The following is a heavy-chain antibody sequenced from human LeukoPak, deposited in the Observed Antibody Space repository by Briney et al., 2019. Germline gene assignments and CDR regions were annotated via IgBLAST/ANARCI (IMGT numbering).Heavy chain of an antibody. D-gene: IGHD6-19*01. J-gene: IGHJ4*02. CDR2: IIPIFGTA. CDR1: GGTFSSYA. CDR3: ARDTYSSGSHDY. Sequence: SVKVSCKASGGTFSSYASSWVRQAPGQGLEWMGGIIPIFGTANYAQKFQGRVTITADESTSTAYMELSSLRSEDTAVYYCARDTYSSGSHDYWGQGTLVTVSS. V-gene: IGHV1-69*13.